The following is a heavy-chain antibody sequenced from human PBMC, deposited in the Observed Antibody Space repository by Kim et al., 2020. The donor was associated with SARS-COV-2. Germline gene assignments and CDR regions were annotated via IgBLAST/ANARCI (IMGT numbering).Heavy chain of an antibody. V-gene: IGHV3-11*01. J-gene: IGHJ4*02. CDR2: SAGSTT. CDR3: VRGPSN. Sequence: SAGSTTDDADSLNGRFTISRHSAKRSVSLQMNSLTPEDTAVYYCVRGPSNWGQGTLVTVSS.